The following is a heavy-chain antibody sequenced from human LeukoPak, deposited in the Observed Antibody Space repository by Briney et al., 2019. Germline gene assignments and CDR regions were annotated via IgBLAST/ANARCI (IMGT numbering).Heavy chain of an antibody. D-gene: IGHD2-8*01. CDR3: ARESVVLMSPDY. J-gene: IGHJ4*02. V-gene: IGHV3-23*01. CDR2: VSGSGGST. CDR1: GFTFSSYA. Sequence: GGSLRLSCAASGFTFSSYAKSWVRQAPGKRLEWVSAVSGSGGSTYYADSVKGRFTISRDNSKNTLYLQMNSLRAEDTAVYYCARESVVLMSPDYWGQGTLVTVSS.